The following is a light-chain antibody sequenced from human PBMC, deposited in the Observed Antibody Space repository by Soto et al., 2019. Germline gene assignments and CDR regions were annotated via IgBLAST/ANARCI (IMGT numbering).Light chain of an antibody. CDR1: QSLLHSNGYNY. CDR2: LGS. V-gene: IGKV2-28*01. J-gene: IGKJ1*01. Sequence: IVMTQSPLSLPVTPGEPASISCRSSQSLLHSNGYNYLDWYLQKPGQSPQLLIYLGSNRASGVPDRFSGSGSGTDFTLKISRVEAEDVGVYYCMQPLQSWTFGQGTK. CDR3: MQPLQSWT.